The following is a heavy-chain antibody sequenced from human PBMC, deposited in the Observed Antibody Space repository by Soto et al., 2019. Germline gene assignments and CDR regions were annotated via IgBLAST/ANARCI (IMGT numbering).Heavy chain of an antibody. V-gene: IGHV3-30*03. D-gene: IGHD6-19*01. CDR1: GFNFGVFG. Sequence: GGSLRLSCAASGFNFGVFGMHWVRQAPGKGLEWLSVLSYEGSEEYYADSVRGRFTISRDNSKNTLFLQMDSLRVDDTGVYYCXLTRRSSLLEVAGPGFEYWGQGTLVT. CDR3: XLTRRSSLLEVAGPGFEY. CDR2: LSYEGSEE. J-gene: IGHJ4*02.